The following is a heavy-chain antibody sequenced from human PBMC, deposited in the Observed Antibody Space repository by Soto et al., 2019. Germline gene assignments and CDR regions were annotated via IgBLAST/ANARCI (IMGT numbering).Heavy chain of an antibody. J-gene: IGHJ2*01. D-gene: IGHD4-17*01. CDR1: GFTFSSYG. V-gene: IGHV3-30*18. CDR3: AKEQADYGDYKLWVRWYFDL. CDR2: ISYDGSNK. Sequence: QVQLVESGGGVVQPGRSLRLSCAASGFTFSSYGMHWVRQAPGKGLEWVAVISYDGSNKYYADSVKGRFTISRDNSKNTLYLQMNSLRAEDTAVYYCAKEQADYGDYKLWVRWYFDLWGRGTLVTVSS.